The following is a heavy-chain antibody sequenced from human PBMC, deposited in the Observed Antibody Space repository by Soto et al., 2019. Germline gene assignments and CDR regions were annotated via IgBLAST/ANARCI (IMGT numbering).Heavy chain of an antibody. CDR1: GFTFEDHA. V-gene: IGHV3-9*01. CDR3: TKGRGALTVVSNWFDP. J-gene: IGHJ5*02. D-gene: IGHD3-22*01. CDR2: INWNSGIT. Sequence: EVQLVESGGGLVQPGKSLKLSCVAIGFTFEDHAMHWIRQVPGKGLEWVAGINWNSGITGYADSVKGRFTISRDNANNSLHLEMNSLKSEDTALYYCTKGRGALTVVSNWFDPWGQGTAVTVSS.